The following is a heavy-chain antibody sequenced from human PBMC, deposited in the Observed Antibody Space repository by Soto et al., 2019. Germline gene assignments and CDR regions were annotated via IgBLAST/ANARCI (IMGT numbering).Heavy chain of an antibody. J-gene: IGHJ3*02. D-gene: IGHD1-26*01. Sequence: SETLSLTCAVYGGSFSGYYWSWIRQPPGKGLEWIGEINHSGSTNYNPSLKSRVTISVDTSKNQFSLKLSSVTAADTAVYYCARYGQGATYHDAFDIWGQGTTVTV. CDR2: INHSGST. CDR3: ARYGQGATYHDAFDI. V-gene: IGHV4-34*01. CDR1: GGSFSGYY.